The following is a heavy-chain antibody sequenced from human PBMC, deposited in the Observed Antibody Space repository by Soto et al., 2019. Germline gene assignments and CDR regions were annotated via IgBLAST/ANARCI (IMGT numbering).Heavy chain of an antibody. D-gene: IGHD6-13*01. Sequence: SETLSLTCTVSGGSISSYYWSWIRQPAGKGLEWIGRIYTSGSTNYNPSLKSRVTMSVDTSKNQFSLKLSSVTAADTAVYYCARDGIAAAGKYYYYYYGMDVWGQGTTVTVSS. CDR1: GGSISSYY. CDR2: IYTSGST. CDR3: ARDGIAAAGKYYYYYYGMDV. J-gene: IGHJ6*02. V-gene: IGHV4-4*07.